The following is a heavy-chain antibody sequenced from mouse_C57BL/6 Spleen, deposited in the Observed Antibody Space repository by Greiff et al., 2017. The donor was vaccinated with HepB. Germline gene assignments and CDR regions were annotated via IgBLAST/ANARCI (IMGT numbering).Heavy chain of an antibody. D-gene: IGHD2-4*01. CDR3: TNPRLRHYFDY. Sequence: EVQLQQSGAELVRPGASVKLSCTASGFNIKDDYMHWVKQRPEQGLEWIGWIDPENGDTEYASKFQGKATITADTSSNTAYLQLSSLTSEDTAVYYCTNPRLRHYFDYWSQGTTLTVSS. CDR2: IDPENGDT. V-gene: IGHV14-4*01. CDR1: GFNIKDDY. J-gene: IGHJ2*01.